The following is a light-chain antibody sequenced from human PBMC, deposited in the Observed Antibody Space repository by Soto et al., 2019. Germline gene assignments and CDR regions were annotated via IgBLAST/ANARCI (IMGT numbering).Light chain of an antibody. J-gene: IGLJ1*01. CDR2: DVN. CDR3: CSFAGSYTYV. V-gene: IGLV2-11*01. Sequence: QSALTQPRSVSGSPGQSVTISCTGTSSDVGGYNYVSWYQQHPGKAPKLMIYDVNKRPSGVPTRFSGSKSGNTASMAISGRQADDEADYYCCSFAGSYTYVVGTGTKVTVL. CDR1: SSDVGGYNY.